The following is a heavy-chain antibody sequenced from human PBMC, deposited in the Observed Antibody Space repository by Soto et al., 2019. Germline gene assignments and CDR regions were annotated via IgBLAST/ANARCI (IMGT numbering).Heavy chain of an antibody. CDR3: ASLTRDGYILDAFGI. Sequence: ASVKVSCKAAGYTFTSYAMHWVRQAPGQRLEWMGWINAGNGNTKYSQKFQGRVTITRDTSASTAYMELSSLRSEDTAVYYCASLTRDGYILDAFGIWGQGTMVTVSS. CDR1: GYTFTSYA. D-gene: IGHD5-12*01. CDR2: INAGNGNT. J-gene: IGHJ3*02. V-gene: IGHV1-3*01.